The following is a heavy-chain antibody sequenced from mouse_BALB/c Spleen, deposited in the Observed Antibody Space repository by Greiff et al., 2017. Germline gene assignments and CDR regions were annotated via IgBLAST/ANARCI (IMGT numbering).Heavy chain of an antibody. CDR3: TISAMDY. CDR1: GYTFTDYN. J-gene: IGHJ4*01. Sequence: VQLQQSGPELVKPGASVKISCKASGYTFTDYNMHWVKQSHGKSLEWIGYIYPGSGSTNYDEKFKSKGTLTVDTSSSTAYMHLSSLTSEDSAVYYCTISAMDYWGQGTSVTVSS. V-gene: IGHV1S29*02. CDR2: IYPGSGST.